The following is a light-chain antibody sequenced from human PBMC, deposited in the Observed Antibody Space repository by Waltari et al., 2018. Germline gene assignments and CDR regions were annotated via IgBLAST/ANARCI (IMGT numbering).Light chain of an antibody. Sequence: EIVLTQSAGTLSLSPGESAPLSCRASQSVGKSLAWYQQKSGQAPRLLIYDASTRATGIPDRFSASGFGTDFSLTISRLEPEDFAVYYCQKYVRLPVTFGQGTKVEIK. CDR3: QKYVRLPVT. CDR2: DAS. CDR1: QSVGKS. J-gene: IGKJ1*01. V-gene: IGKV3-20*01.